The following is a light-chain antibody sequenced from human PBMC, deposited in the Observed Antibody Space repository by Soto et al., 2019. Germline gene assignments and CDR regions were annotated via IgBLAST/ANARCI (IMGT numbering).Light chain of an antibody. CDR1: QNINSN. J-gene: IGKJ4*02. CDR2: GAS. Sequence: EILMTQSPLTLSVSPGEGATLSCRASQNINSNLAWYQQRPGQAPRVLIYGASSRASGIPDRFSGSGSGTDFTITINSQEPYDFAVYYWQQYKDGPPRTFGGGTRVESK. CDR3: QQYKDGPPRT. V-gene: IGKV3D-15*01.